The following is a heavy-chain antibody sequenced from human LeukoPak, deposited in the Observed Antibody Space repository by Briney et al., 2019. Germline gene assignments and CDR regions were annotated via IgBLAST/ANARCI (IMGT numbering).Heavy chain of an antibody. CDR2: INSDGSST. V-gene: IGHV3-74*01. Sequence: PGGSLRLSCAASGFTFSSYWMHWVRQAPGKGLVWVSRINSDGSSTSYADSVKGRFTISRDNAKNTLYLQMNSLRAEDTAVYYCAKGYSSGWYYYYMDVWGKGTTVTVSS. CDR3: AKGYSSGWYYYYMDV. D-gene: IGHD6-19*01. CDR1: GFTFSSYW. J-gene: IGHJ6*03.